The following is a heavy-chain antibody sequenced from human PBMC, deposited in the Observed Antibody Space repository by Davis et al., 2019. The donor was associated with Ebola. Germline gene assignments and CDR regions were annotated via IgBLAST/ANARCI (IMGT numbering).Heavy chain of an antibody. J-gene: IGHJ5*02. CDR2: ISAYNGNT. V-gene: IGHV1-18*01. CDR1: GYTFTSYG. Sequence: ASVKVSCKASGYTFTSYGINWVRQAPGQGLEWMGWISAYNGNTNYAQKLQGRVTITADKSTSTAYMELSSLRSEDTAVYYCAREPPRLYSSSSAINWFDPWGQGTLVTVSS. CDR3: AREPPRLYSSSSAINWFDP. D-gene: IGHD6-13*01.